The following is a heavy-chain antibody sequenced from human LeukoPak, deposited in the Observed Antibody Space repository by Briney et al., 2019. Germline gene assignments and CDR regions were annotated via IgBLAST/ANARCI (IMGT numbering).Heavy chain of an antibody. D-gene: IGHD2-15*01. V-gene: IGHV1-2*02. CDR3: ARDRSYCSGGSCSPTTFNY. CDR1: GYTFTGYY. Sequence: PRASVNVSCKASGYTFTGYYMHWVRQPPEQGREWMGWINPNSGGTNYAQKFQGRVSMARDTSISTAYMELSRLRSDDTAVYYCARDRSYCSGGSCSPTTFNYWGQGTLVTVSS. CDR2: INPNSGGT. J-gene: IGHJ4*02.